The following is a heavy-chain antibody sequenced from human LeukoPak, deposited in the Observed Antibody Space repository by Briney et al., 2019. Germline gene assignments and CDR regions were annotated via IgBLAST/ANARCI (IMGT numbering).Heavy chain of an antibody. CDR3: ARFTAGTGDY. J-gene: IGHJ4*02. V-gene: IGHV3-30-3*01. Sequence: GGSLRLSCAASGFTFSSYAMHWVRQAPGKGLEWVAVISYDGSNKYYADSVKGRFTISRDNAKKSLYLQMNSLRAEDTAVYYCARFTAGTGDYWGQGTLVTVSS. CDR2: ISYDGSNK. D-gene: IGHD6-13*01. CDR1: GFTFSSYA.